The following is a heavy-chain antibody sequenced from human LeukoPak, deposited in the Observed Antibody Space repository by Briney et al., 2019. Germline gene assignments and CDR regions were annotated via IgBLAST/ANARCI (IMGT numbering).Heavy chain of an antibody. Sequence: ASVKVSCKASGYTLTSYGFSWVRQAPGQGLEWMGWISVNNAKTNYAQKFQGRVTMTTDTSTTTAYMELRSLASDDTAVYYCARVGYCSGCSCRPDYWGQGTLVTVSS. D-gene: IGHD2-15*01. V-gene: IGHV1-18*01. CDR3: ARVGYCSGCSCRPDY. CDR1: GYTLTSYG. CDR2: ISVNNAKT. J-gene: IGHJ4*02.